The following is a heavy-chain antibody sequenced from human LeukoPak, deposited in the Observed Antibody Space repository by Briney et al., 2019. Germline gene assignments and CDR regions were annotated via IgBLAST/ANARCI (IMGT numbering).Heavy chain of an antibody. CDR1: GYTFTSYD. CDR2: MNPNSGNT. Sequence: EASVKVSCKASGYTFTSYDINWVRQATGQGLEWMGWMNPNSGNTGYAQKFQGRVTMTRNTSISTAYMELSSLRSEDTAVYYCAGGVAILTGKIMDVWGQGTTVTVSS. D-gene: IGHD3-9*01. V-gene: IGHV1-8*01. J-gene: IGHJ6*02. CDR3: AGGVAILTGKIMDV.